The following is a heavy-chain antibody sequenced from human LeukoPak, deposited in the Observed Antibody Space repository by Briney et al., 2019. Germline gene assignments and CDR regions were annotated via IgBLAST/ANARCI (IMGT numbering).Heavy chain of an antibody. CDR2: IYYSGST. CDR3: ARNYYDSSGYYDDWYFDL. D-gene: IGHD3-22*01. CDR1: GGSISGYY. Sequence: SETLSLTCTVSGGSISGYYWSWIRQPPGKGLEWIGYIYYSGSTNYNPSLKSRVTISVDTSKNQFSLRLSSVTAADTAVYSCARNYYDSSGYYDDWYFDLWGRGTLVTVSS. V-gene: IGHV4-59*01. J-gene: IGHJ2*01.